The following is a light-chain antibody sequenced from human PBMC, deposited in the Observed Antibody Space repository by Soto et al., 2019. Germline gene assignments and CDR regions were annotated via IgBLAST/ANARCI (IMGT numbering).Light chain of an antibody. CDR1: SSDVGGYNY. V-gene: IGLV2-14*01. CDR2: AVT. Sequence: QSVLTQPASVSGSPGQSITISCTGTSSDVGGYNYVSWYQQHPGKAPKLMIYAVTDRPSGVSDRFSGSKSGNVASLTISWLQAEDEADYYCSSYTSSSTYVFGTGTKVTVL. CDR3: SSYTSSSTYV. J-gene: IGLJ1*01.